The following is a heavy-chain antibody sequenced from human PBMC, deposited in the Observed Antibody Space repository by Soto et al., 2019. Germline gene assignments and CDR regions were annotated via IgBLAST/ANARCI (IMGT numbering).Heavy chain of an antibody. CDR1: GDSLSSTFL. V-gene: IGHV4-4*02. CDR2: IYHSGST. CDR3: AREEDDGYNYSYFDY. Sequence: SETLSLTCAVSGDSLSSTFLWTWLRPSPGKGLEWIGYIYHSGSTNYNPSLKSRVTISVDTSKNQFSLKLSSVTAADTAVYYCAREEDDGYNYSYFDYWGQGTLVTVSS. D-gene: IGHD5-12*01. J-gene: IGHJ4*02.